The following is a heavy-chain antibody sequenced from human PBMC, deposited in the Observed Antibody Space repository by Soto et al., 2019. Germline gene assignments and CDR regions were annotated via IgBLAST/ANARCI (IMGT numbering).Heavy chain of an antibody. V-gene: IGHV3-23*01. CDR2: ISGSGGRT. CDR3: ATEMGATQGPFDN. D-gene: IGHD1-26*01. CDR1: GFTFSDFG. Sequence: PGGSLRLSCAASGFTFSDFGRSWVRQGPEKGLEWVSNISGSGGRTYYADSVKGRFTISRDNSKNTLYLQTNSLRAEDTAVYYCATEMGATQGPFDNWGQGTLVTVSS. J-gene: IGHJ4*02.